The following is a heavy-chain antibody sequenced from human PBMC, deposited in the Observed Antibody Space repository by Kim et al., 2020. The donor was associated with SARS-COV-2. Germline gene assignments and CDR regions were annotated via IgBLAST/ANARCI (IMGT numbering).Heavy chain of an antibody. CDR2: IIPILGIA. CDR1: GGTFSSYA. D-gene: IGHD6-13*01. J-gene: IGHJ1*01. Sequence: SVKVSCKASGGTFSSYAISWVRQAPGQGLEWMGRIIPILGIANYAQKFQGRVTITADKSTSTAYMELSSLRSEDTAVYYCARGHSSSWYSLEGFQHWGQGTLVTVSS. CDR3: ARGHSSSWYSLEGFQH. V-gene: IGHV1-69*04.